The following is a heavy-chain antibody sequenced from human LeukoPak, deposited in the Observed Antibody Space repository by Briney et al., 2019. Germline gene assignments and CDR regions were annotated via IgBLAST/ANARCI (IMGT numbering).Heavy chain of an antibody. Sequence: SETLSLTCTVSGDSISSGLYSWGWIRQPPGGGREGIGNIYHNGDTYYNPSLRSRVTISVDTSENQFSLSLRSVAAADTAVYYCARLWSHSKTEDYWGQGTVVTVSS. D-gene: IGHD3-16*01. CDR3: ARLWSHSKTEDY. J-gene: IGHJ4*02. V-gene: IGHV4-39*01. CDR1: GDSISSGLYS. CDR2: IYHNGDT.